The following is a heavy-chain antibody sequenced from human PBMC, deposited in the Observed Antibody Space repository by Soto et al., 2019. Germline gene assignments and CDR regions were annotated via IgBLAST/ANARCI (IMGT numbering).Heavy chain of an antibody. D-gene: IGHD2-2*01. CDR2: INHSGST. CDR1: GGSFSVYY. Sequence: SETLSLTCAVYGGSFSVYYWSWIRQPPGKGLEWIGEINHSGSTNYNPSLKSRVTISVDTSKNQFSLKLSSVTAADTAVYYCARGKNFILGYQLLRSRNWFDPWGQGTLVTVSS. CDR3: ARGKNFILGYQLLRSRNWFDP. J-gene: IGHJ5*02. V-gene: IGHV4-34*01.